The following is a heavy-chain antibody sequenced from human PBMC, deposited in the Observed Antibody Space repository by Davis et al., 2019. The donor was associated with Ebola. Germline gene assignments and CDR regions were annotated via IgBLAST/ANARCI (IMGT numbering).Heavy chain of an antibody. V-gene: IGHV3-7*01. Sequence: GESLKISCAASGFTFSTYWMSWVCQAPGKGLEWVANIKQVGSEEYYVDSVKGRFTISRDNAKNTLYLQMNSLRDEDTAVYYCARGTHYAHDYWGQGTLVTVSS. CDR2: IKQVGSEE. J-gene: IGHJ4*02. D-gene: IGHD2-2*01. CDR1: GFTFSTYW. CDR3: ARGTHYAHDY.